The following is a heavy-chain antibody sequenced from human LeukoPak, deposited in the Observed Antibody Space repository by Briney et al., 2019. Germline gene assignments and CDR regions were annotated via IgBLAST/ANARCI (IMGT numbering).Heavy chain of an antibody. D-gene: IGHD2-2*01. CDR1: GFTFSSYG. J-gene: IGHJ4*02. CDR3: AKDIVVVPAATFDY. CDR2: ISGSGGST. Sequence: GGSLRLSCAASGFTFSSYGMSWVRQAPGKGLEWVSAISGSGGSTYYADSVKGRFTISRDNSKNTLYLQMNSLRAEDTAVYYCAKDIVVVPAATFDYWGQGTLVTVSS. V-gene: IGHV3-23*01.